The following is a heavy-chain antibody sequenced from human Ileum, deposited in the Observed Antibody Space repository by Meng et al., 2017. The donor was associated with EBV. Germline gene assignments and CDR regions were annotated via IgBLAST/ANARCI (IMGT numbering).Heavy chain of an antibody. J-gene: IGHJ4*02. CDR2: IYHIGST. CDR1: GGSISSSDL. CDR3: ARVGQWLPIDY. Sequence: HVQLQEFGRGLVKPSLTLSLTFAVSGGSISSSDLWSWVRQPPEKGLEWIVEIYHIGSTNYNPSLKRRATISVDKSKNQFSLNLSSVTAADTAVYYCARVGQWLPIDYWGQGTLVTVSS. D-gene: IGHD6-19*01. V-gene: IGHV4-4*02.